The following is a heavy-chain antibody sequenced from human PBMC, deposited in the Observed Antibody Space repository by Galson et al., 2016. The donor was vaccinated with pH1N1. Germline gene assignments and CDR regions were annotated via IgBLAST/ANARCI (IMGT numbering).Heavy chain of an antibody. J-gene: IGHJ4*02. CDR2: IYHSGST. CDR3: ARSYRGTYFIGGDRGFDY. Sequence: LSLTCGVSGGSITSNNWWSWVRQPPGKGLEWIGEIYHSGSTKYNPSLESRVTISLDKSKNHFSLRVTSVTAADTAVYYCARSYRGTYFIGGDRGFDYWGQGTLVTVSS. CDR1: GGSITSNNW. V-gene: IGHV4-4*02. D-gene: IGHD1-26*01.